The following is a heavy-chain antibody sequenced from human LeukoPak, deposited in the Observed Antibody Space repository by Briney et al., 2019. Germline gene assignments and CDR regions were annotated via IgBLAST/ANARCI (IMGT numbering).Heavy chain of an antibody. J-gene: IGHJ5*02. Sequence: ASVKVSCKASGYTLTSYDINWVRQATGQGLEWMGWMNPNSGNTGYAQKFQGRVTMTRNTSISTACMELSSLRSEDTAVYYCARPLGYCSSTSCYNNWFDPWGQGTLVTVSS. V-gene: IGHV1-8*01. CDR1: GYTLTSYD. CDR2: MNPNSGNT. D-gene: IGHD2-2*02. CDR3: ARPLGYCSSTSCYNNWFDP.